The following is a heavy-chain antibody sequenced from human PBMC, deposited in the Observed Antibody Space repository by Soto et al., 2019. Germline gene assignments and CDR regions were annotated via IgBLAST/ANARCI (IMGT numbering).Heavy chain of an antibody. Sequence: ASVKVSCKASGYTFTSYDINWVRQATGQGLEWMGWMNPNSGNTGYAQKFQGRVTMTRNTSISTAYMELSSLRSEDTAVYYCASVYYDILTGYYNVYYYYYMDVWGKGTTVTVSS. CDR1: GYTFTSYD. D-gene: IGHD3-9*01. J-gene: IGHJ6*03. CDR2: MNPNSGNT. CDR3: ASVYYDILTGYYNVYYYYYMDV. V-gene: IGHV1-8*01.